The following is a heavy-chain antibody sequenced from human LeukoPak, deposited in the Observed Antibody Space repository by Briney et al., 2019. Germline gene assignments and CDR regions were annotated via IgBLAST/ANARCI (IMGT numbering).Heavy chain of an antibody. D-gene: IGHD6-19*01. CDR3: TKELHVAVAVADYYYFYMDV. CDR2: INGGGNTT. V-gene: IGHV3-23*01. Sequence: PGGSLRLSCAASGFAFSSFAMGWVRQSPGKGLEWLSTINGGGNTTFYSDSVKGHFTISRDNSKNTLYLPMDSLRPDDTARYYCTKELHVAVAVADYYYFYMDVWGRGTAVTVSS. CDR1: GFAFSSFA. J-gene: IGHJ6*03.